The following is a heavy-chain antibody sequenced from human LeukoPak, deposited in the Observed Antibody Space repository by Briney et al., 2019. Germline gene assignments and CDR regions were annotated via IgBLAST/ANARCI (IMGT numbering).Heavy chain of an antibody. J-gene: IGHJ4*02. CDR1: GGSFSGYY. V-gene: IGHV4-34*01. CDR2: INHSGST. D-gene: IGHD2-2*01. CDR3: ARGASPLPVVPAAPDY. Sequence: PSETLSLTCAVYGGSFSGYYWSWIRQPPGKGLEWIGEINHSGSTNYNPSLKSRVTISVDTSENQFSLKLSSVTAADTAVYYCARGASPLPVVPAAPDYWGQGTLVTVSS.